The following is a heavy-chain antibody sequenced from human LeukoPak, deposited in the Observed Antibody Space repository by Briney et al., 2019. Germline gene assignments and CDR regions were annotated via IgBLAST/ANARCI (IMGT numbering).Heavy chain of an antibody. J-gene: IGHJ5*02. Sequence: GGSLKISFKGSGYRFTSYWIGWVRPMPGKGVEWMGIIYPGDSDTRYSPSFQGQVTISADKSISTAYLQWSSLKASDTAMYYCARPLRYCSSTSCTTGGFDPWGQGTLVTVSS. D-gene: IGHD2-2*01. CDR1: GYRFTSYW. V-gene: IGHV5-51*01. CDR3: ARPLRYCSSTSCTTGGFDP. CDR2: IYPGDSDT.